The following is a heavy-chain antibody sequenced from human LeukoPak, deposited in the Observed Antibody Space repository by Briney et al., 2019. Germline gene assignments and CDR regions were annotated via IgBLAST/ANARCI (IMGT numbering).Heavy chain of an antibody. CDR3: ARQGGRYFNWFDP. J-gene: IGHJ5*02. Sequence: GESLKISCKGSGYSFTNYWIGWVRQMPGKGLEWMGIIYPGDSNIRYSPSFQGQVTISVDKSISTAYLQWSSLKASDTAMYYCARQGGRYFNWFDPWGQGTLVTVSS. CDR1: GYSFTNYW. V-gene: IGHV5-51*01. CDR2: IYPGDSNI. D-gene: IGHD1-26*01.